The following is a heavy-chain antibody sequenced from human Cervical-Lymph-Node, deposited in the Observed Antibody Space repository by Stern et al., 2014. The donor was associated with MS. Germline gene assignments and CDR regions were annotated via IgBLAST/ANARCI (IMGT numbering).Heavy chain of an antibody. J-gene: IGHJ3*02. Sequence: VQLVQSGAEVKKPGASVKVSCKVSGYTLTELSMHWVRQAPGKGLEWMGGFDPEEGETIYAQTFQGKVTMTEATSTDTADMELSSLRSEDTAVYYCATAPKYCSGGSCYFRAFDIWGQGTMVTVSS. D-gene: IGHD2-15*01. V-gene: IGHV1-24*01. CDR3: ATAPKYCSGGSCYFRAFDI. CDR2: FDPEEGET. CDR1: GYTLTELS.